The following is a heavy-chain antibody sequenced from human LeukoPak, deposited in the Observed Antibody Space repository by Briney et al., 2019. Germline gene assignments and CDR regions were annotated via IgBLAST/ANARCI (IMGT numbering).Heavy chain of an antibody. Sequence: ASVKVSCKASGYIFTDYYMHWVRQAPGQELGWMGRINPNSGGTNYAQKFQGRVTMTRDTSISTAYTELSSLRSEDTATYYCASPVVAADYYYYGMDVWGQGTTVTVSS. V-gene: IGHV1/OR15-1*01. CDR3: ASPVVAADYYYYGMDV. CDR1: GYIFTDYY. D-gene: IGHD2-15*01. CDR2: INPNSGGT. J-gene: IGHJ6*02.